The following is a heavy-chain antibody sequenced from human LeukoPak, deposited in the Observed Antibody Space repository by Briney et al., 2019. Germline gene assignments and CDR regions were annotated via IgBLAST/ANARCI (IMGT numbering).Heavy chain of an antibody. J-gene: IGHJ4*02. CDR2: ISSSGSTI. CDR3: ASSRGSWPDYFDY. D-gene: IGHD6-13*01. Sequence: GGSLRLSCAASGFTFSSYEMNWVRQAPGKWLEGISYISSSGSTIYYADSVKGRFTISRDNAKNSLYLQMNSLRAEDTAVYYCASSRGSWPDYFDYWGQGTLVTVSS. V-gene: IGHV3-48*03. CDR1: GFTFSSYE.